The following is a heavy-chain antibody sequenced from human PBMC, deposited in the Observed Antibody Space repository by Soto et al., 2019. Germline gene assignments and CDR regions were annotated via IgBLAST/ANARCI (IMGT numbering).Heavy chain of an antibody. V-gene: IGHV3-49*03. CDR2: IRSKAYGGTT. Sequence: GGSLRLSCTASGFTFGDYAMSWFRQAPGKGLEWVGFIRSKAYGGTTEYAASVKGRFTISRDDSKSIAYLQMNSLKTEDTAVYYCTRAGSSSRIVGMDVWGQGTTVTVSS. J-gene: IGHJ6*02. CDR3: TRAGSSSRIVGMDV. D-gene: IGHD2-15*01. CDR1: GFTFGDYA.